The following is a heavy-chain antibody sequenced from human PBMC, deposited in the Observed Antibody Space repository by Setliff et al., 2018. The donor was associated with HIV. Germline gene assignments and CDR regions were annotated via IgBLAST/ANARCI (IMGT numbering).Heavy chain of an antibody. CDR2: IHEKGHT. J-gene: IGHJ4*02. V-gene: IGHV4-39*01. Sequence: LSLTCTVSGGPISTDHNWGWFRQPPGKGLEWIAGIHEKGHTYYNPSLKSRVTILMDTSNKQFSVRLRSVTAADTATYYCARHRQWHLLPDHWGQGVWVTVSS. D-gene: IGHD6-19*01. CDR3: ARHRQWHLLPDH. CDR1: GGPISTDHN.